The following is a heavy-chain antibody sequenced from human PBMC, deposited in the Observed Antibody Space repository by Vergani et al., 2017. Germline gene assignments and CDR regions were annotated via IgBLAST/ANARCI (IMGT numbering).Heavy chain of an antibody. CDR1: GGSISSGDYY. CDR2: IFYRGTT. D-gene: IGHD6-25*01. V-gene: IGHV4-31*03. J-gene: IGHJ6*03. Sequence: QVQLQESGPGLVKPSQTLSLTCTVSGGSISSGDYYWSWIRQPPGKGLEWIGYIFYRGTTYDNPSLRSRLTISVDTSQNQFSLKLRSVTAADTAVYYCARVDTQVPATSHFYYMDVWGKGTTVVVSS. CDR3: ARVDTQVPATSHFYYMDV.